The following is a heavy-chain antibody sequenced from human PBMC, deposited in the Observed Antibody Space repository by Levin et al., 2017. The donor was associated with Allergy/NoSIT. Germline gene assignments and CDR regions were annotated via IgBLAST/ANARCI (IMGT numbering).Heavy chain of an antibody. CDR2: IYYSGIA. Sequence: PSETLSLTCTVSGASIRSGNYYWGWIRQPPGKGLEWIGCIYYSGIADYSPSLKSRVSFSVDTSKNQFSLKLTSVTAADTAVYYCARELGRSGYFDYWGQGTLATVSS. V-gene: IGHV4-39*07. J-gene: IGHJ4*02. D-gene: IGHD2-15*01. CDR1: GASIRSGNYY. CDR3: ARELGRSGYFDY.